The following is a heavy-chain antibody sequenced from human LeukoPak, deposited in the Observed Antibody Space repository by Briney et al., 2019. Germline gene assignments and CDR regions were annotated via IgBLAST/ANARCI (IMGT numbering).Heavy chain of an antibody. D-gene: IGHD6-6*01. CDR1: GGSISSSGYY. Sequence: SETLSLTCTVSGGSISSSGYYWGWIRQPPGKELEWIGSIYYSGSTYYNPSLKSRVAISVDTSKNQFSLKLSSVTAADTAVYYCARQWHSTSSPLDYWGQGTLVTVSS. J-gene: IGHJ4*02. CDR2: IYYSGST. V-gene: IGHV4-39*01. CDR3: ARQWHSTSSPLDY.